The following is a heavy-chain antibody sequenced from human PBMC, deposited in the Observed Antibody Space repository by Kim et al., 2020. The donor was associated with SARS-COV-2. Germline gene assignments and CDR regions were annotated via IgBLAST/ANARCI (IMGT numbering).Heavy chain of an antibody. V-gene: IGHV4-59*13. CDR1: GGSISSYY. CDR3: ARYYYDSSGYYYYYYGMDV. J-gene: IGHJ6*02. Sequence: SETLSLTCTVSGGSISSYYWSWIRQPPGKGLEWIGYIYYSGSTNYNPSLKSRVTISVDTSKNQFSLKLSSVTAADTAVYYCARYYYDSSGYYYYYYGMDVWGQGTTVTVSS. D-gene: IGHD3-22*01. CDR2: IYYSGST.